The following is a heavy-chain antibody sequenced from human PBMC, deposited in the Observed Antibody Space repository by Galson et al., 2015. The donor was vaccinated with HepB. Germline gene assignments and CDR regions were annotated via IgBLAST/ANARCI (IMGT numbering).Heavy chain of an antibody. CDR1: GYIFTNFA. CDR3: ARHNGAFDV. J-gene: IGHJ3*01. Sequence: SVKVSCKASGYIFTNFAMNWVRQAPGQGLEWMGWIDTTTRNPTYAQGCTGRFVFSLDTSVSTAYLHISSLRAEDTAVYYCARHNGAFDVWGQGTMVTVSS. CDR2: IDTTTRNP. D-gene: IGHD2-8*01. V-gene: IGHV7-4-1*02.